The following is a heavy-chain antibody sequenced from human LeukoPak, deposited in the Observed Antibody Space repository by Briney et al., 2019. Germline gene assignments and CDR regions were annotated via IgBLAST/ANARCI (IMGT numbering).Heavy chain of an antibody. CDR1: GFTLSTYA. CDR3: ASAHYDFWSGYPM. V-gene: IGHV3-23*01. CDR2: ISGSGSNT. J-gene: IGHJ4*02. D-gene: IGHD3-3*01. Sequence: QSGGSLRLSCAASGFTLSTYAMSWVRQAPGKGLEWVSVISGSGSNTYYADSVKGRFTVSRDNSRNTLYLQMNSLRAEDTAVYYCASAHYDFWSGYPMWGQGTLVTVSS.